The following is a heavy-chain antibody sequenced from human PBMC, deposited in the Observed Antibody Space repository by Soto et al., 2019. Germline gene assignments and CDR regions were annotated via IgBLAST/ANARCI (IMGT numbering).Heavy chain of an antibody. CDR3: ARHGEVLLWFGEFIFFDY. D-gene: IGHD3-10*01. CDR2: ISAYNGNT. CDR1: GYTFTSYG. V-gene: IGHV1-18*04. J-gene: IGHJ4*02. Sequence: VASVKVSCKASGYTFTSYGISWVRQAPGQGLEWMGWISAYNGNTNYAQKLQGRVTMTTDTSTSTAYMELRSLRSDDTAVYYCARHGEVLLWFGEFIFFDYWGQGTLVTVSS.